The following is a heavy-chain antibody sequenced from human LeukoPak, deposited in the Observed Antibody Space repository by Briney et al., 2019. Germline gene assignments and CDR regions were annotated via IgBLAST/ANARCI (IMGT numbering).Heavy chain of an antibody. J-gene: IGHJ4*02. CDR2: ISGSGGST. CDR3: ATDSGYSYVDS. V-gene: IGHV3-23*01. D-gene: IGHD5-18*01. Sequence: QPGGSLRLSCAAPGFTFSSYAMSWVRQAPGKGLEWVSAISGSGGSTKYADSVKGRFTISRDNSKNTLYLQMNSLRAEDTDVYYCATDSGYSYVDSWGQGTLVTVSS. CDR1: GFTFSSYA.